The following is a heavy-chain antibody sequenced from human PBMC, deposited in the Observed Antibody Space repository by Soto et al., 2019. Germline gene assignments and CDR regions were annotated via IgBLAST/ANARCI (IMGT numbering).Heavy chain of an antibody. CDR1: GFTFSSYA. D-gene: IGHD6-6*01. Sequence: LRLSCAASGFTFSSYAMSWVRQAPGKGLEWVSAISGSGGSTYYADSVKGRFTISRDNSKNTLYLQMNSLRAEDTAVYYCAKEKGSIAARRGGMDVWGQGTTVTVSS. CDR2: ISGSGGST. J-gene: IGHJ6*02. CDR3: AKEKGSIAARRGGMDV. V-gene: IGHV3-23*01.